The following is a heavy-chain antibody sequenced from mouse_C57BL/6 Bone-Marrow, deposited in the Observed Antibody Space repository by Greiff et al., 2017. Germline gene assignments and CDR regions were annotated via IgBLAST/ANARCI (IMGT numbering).Heavy chain of an antibody. Sequence: EVQLQQSGAELVRPGASVKLSCTASGFNIKDYYMHWVKQRPEQGLEWIGRIDPEDGDTEYAPKFQGKATMTADTSSKTAYLQLSSLTSEDTAVYYCTTVYYGSRGLDYWGQGTTLTVSS. CDR2: IDPEDGDT. CDR3: TTVYYGSRGLDY. J-gene: IGHJ2*01. D-gene: IGHD1-1*01. CDR1: GFNIKDYY. V-gene: IGHV14-1*01.